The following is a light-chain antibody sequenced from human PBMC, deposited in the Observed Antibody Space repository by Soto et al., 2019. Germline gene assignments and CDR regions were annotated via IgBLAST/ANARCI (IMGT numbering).Light chain of an antibody. CDR1: QSVSSN. J-gene: IGKJ4*01. CDR2: DAS. V-gene: IGKV3-11*01. CDR3: QQRSNWPL. Sequence: EIVLTQSPATLSLPPGERATLSCRASQSVSSNLAWYQQKPGQAPRLLIYDASNRATGIPARFSGSGAGTDFTLTISSLEPEDFAVYYCQQRSNWPLFGGGTKVEIK.